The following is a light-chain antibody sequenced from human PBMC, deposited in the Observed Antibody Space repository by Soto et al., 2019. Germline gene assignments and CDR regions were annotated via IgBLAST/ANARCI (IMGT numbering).Light chain of an antibody. CDR2: GSS. Sequence: QSVLTQPPSASGTPGQTVTISCSGTSSNIESNHVSWYQQLPGTAPKLLIYGSSHRPSGVPDRFSGSKSGTSASLAITGLQAEDEAEYYCQSYDSNLSGPVFGGGTKLTVL. CDR3: QSYDSNLSGPV. CDR1: SSNIESNH. J-gene: IGLJ3*02. V-gene: IGLV1-40*01.